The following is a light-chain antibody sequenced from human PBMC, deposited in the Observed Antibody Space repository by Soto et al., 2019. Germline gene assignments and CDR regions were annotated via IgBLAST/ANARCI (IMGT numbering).Light chain of an antibody. J-gene: IGKJ2*01. Sequence: EIVLTQSPGTLSLSPGERATLSCRASQSVSSSYLAWYQQKPGQAPRLLIYGASSRATGIPDRFSGSGSGKVFTRTISRLETEDFAVYYCQQYGSSPKVLMYTFGQGTKLEIK. V-gene: IGKV3-20*01. CDR3: QQYGSSPKVLMYT. CDR2: GAS. CDR1: QSVSSSY.